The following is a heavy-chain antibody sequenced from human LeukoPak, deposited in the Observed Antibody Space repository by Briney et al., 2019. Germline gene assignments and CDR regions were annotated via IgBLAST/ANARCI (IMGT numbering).Heavy chain of an antibody. CDR1: GDSVSSNSVT. CDR3: ARRLTQYDCFDP. D-gene: IGHD2-2*01. V-gene: IGHV6-1*01. J-gene: IGHJ5*02. CDR2: TYYRSTWYN. Sequence: SQTLSLTCAISGDSVSSNSVTWNWIRQSPSRGLEWLGWTYYRSTWYNDYAVSVRGRIIVNPDTSKNQFSLHLNSVTPEDTAVYYCARRLTQYDCFDPWGQGILVTVSS.